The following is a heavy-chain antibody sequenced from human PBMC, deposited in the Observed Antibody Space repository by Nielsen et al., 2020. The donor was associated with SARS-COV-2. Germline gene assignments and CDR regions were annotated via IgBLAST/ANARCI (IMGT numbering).Heavy chain of an antibody. CDR1: GFTFSSYS. V-gene: IGHV3-48*04. J-gene: IGHJ4*02. D-gene: IGHD5-18*01. CDR3: ARDDRGYSYGYPFDY. CDR2: TTSASSTI. Sequence: GESLKISCAASGFTFSSYSMNWVRQAPGKGLEWVAYTTSASSTIYYADSVKGRFTISRDNAKNSLYLQMNSLRAEDTAVYYCARDDRGYSYGYPFDYWGQGTLVTVSS.